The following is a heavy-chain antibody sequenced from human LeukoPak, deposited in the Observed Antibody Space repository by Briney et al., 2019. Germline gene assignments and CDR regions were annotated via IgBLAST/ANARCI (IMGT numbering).Heavy chain of an antibody. Sequence: SETLSLTCAVYGGSFSGYYWSWIRQPPGKGLEWIGYIYYSGSTNYNPSLKSRVTISVDTSKNQFSLKLSSVTAADTAVYYCAGDSSWYWNDAFDIWGQGTMVTVSS. D-gene: IGHD6-13*01. CDR3: AGDSSWYWNDAFDI. CDR1: GGSFSGYY. V-gene: IGHV4-59*01. CDR2: IYYSGST. J-gene: IGHJ3*02.